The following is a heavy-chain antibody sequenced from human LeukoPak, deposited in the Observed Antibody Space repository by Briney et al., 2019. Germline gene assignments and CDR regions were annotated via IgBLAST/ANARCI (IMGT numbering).Heavy chain of an antibody. Sequence: SETLSLTCTVSGGSVSSYYWSWIRQPPGKGLEWIGYIYYSGSPNFNPSLKSRVTLSLDTSKNQFSLKLSSVTAADTAVYYCARWNTYYDSSGYHYPPESWFDPWGQGTLVTVSS. CDR1: GGSVSSYY. CDR3: ARWNTYYDSSGYHYPPESWFDP. D-gene: IGHD3-22*01. CDR2: IYYSGSP. J-gene: IGHJ5*02. V-gene: IGHV4-59*08.